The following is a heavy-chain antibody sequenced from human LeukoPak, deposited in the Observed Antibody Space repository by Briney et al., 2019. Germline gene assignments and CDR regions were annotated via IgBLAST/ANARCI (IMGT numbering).Heavy chain of an antibody. CDR2: ISYDGSNK. J-gene: IGHJ6*02. Sequence: PGGSLRLSCAASGFTFSSYAMHWVRQAPGKGLEWVAVISYDGSNKYYADSVKGRFTISRDNSKNTLYLQMNSLRAEDTAVYYCARPANSSSWYMDYYYGMDVWGQGTTVTVSS. CDR3: ARPANSSSWYMDYYYGMDV. V-gene: IGHV3-30-3*01. D-gene: IGHD6-13*01. CDR1: GFTFSSYA.